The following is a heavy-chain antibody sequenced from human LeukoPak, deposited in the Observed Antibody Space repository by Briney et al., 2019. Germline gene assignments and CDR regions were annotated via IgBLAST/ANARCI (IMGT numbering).Heavy chain of an antibody. CDR2: IYYSGST. V-gene: IGHV4-31*03. D-gene: IGHD6-19*01. Sequence: SETLSLTCTVSGGSVSSGRYYWSWIRQHPGKGLEWIGYIYYSGSTHYNPSLKSRVTISVDTSKNQFSLKLSSVTAADTAVYYCARGLRPRIAVAGTRVGYYFDYWGQGTLVTVSS. CDR1: GGSVSSGRYY. J-gene: IGHJ4*02. CDR3: ARGLRPRIAVAGTRVGYYFDY.